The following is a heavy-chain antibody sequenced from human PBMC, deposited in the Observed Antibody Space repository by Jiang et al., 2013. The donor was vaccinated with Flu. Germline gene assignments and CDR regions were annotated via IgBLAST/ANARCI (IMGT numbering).Heavy chain of an antibody. CDR2: ISSDGSNK. CDR3: AKQSTADYFDSSGFSP. CDR1: GFTFSTYG. V-gene: IGHV3-30*18. D-gene: IGHD3-22*01. J-gene: IGHJ5*02. Sequence: QLVESGGGVVQPGRSLRLSCAASGFTFSTYGVHWVRQAPGKGLEWVAAISSDGSNKYYPDSVKGRFTISRDNSKNTLLLQMNSLRAEDTAVYYCAKQSTADYFDSSGFSPWGQGTLVTVSS.